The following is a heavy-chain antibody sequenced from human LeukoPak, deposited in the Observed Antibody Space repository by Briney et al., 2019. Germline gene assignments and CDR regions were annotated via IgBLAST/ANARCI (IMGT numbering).Heavy chain of an antibody. CDR2: INWNGGST. J-gene: IGHJ3*02. V-gene: IGHV3-20*01. CDR3: ARSGTFRLVVPAADAFDI. D-gene: IGHD2-2*01. CDR1: GFTFDDYG. Sequence: PGGSLRLSCAASGFTFDDYGMSWVRQAPGKRLEWVSGINWNGGSTGYADSVKGRFTISRDNAKNSLYLQMNSLRAEDTALYHCARSGTFRLVVPAADAFDIWGQGTMVTVSS.